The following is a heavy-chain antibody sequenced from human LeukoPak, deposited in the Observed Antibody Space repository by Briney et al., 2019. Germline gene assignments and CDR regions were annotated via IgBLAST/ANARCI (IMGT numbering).Heavy chain of an antibody. D-gene: IGHD6-19*01. J-gene: IGHJ4*02. CDR1: GFTFSAYG. CDR2: ISYDGTNK. V-gene: IGHV3-30*18. CDR3: AKEITRPNRAVAGLNY. Sequence: PGGSLRLSCAASGFTFSAYGMHWVRQAPGKGLEWVAIISYDGTNKYYADSVKGRFTISRDNSKNTLYPQMNSLRAEDTAVYYCAKEITRPNRAVAGLNYWGQGTLVTVSS.